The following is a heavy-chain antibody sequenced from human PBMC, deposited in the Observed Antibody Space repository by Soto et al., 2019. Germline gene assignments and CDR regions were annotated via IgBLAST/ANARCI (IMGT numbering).Heavy chain of an antibody. D-gene: IGHD6-19*01. Sequence: GGSLRLSCAASGFTFSSYAMSWVRQAPGKGLEWVSAISGSGGSTYYADSVKGRFTISRDNSKNTLYLQMNSLRAEDTAVYYCAKDRSGWYDKNSGSFVFDYWGQGTLVTVSS. CDR2: ISGSGGST. CDR1: GFTFSSYA. J-gene: IGHJ4*02. CDR3: AKDRSGWYDKNSGSFVFDY. V-gene: IGHV3-23*01.